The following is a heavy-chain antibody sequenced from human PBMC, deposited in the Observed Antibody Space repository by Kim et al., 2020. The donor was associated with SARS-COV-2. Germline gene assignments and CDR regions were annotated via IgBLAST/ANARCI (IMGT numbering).Heavy chain of an antibody. J-gene: IGHJ4*02. CDR2: IYYSGST. CDR3: ARSSSGWYFPSLWFDY. CDR1: GGSISSSSYY. Sequence: SETLSLTCTVSGGSISSSSYYWGWIRQPPGKGLEWIGSIYYSGSTYYNPSLKSRVTISVDTSKNQFSLKLSSVTAADTAVYYCARSSSGWYFPSLWFDYWGQGTLVTVSS. V-gene: IGHV4-39*01. D-gene: IGHD6-19*01.